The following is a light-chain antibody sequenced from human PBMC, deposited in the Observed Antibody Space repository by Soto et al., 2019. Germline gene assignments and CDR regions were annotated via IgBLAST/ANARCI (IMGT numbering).Light chain of an antibody. CDR2: DVY. CDR3: QQYDSLPLT. Sequence: DIQTPPSPFSLSASVGAGVTIICRASQHIGIHLNWYQQKPGKAPKLLIYDVYRLQTGVPSRFSGQISGTDFTFTINTLQPEDFATYFCQQYDSLPLTVGGGNKVAIK. V-gene: IGKV1-33*01. CDR1: QHIGIH. J-gene: IGKJ4*01.